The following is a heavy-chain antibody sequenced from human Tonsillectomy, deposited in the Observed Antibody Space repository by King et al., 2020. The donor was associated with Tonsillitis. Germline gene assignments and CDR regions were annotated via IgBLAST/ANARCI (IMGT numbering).Heavy chain of an antibody. D-gene: IGHD2-15*01. CDR1: GFTFSSYG. Sequence: HVQLVESGGGVVQPGRSLRLSCAASGFTFSSYGMHWVRQAPGKGLEGVAVISYDGSNKYYADSVKGRFNISRDNSKNTLYLQMNSLRAEDTAVYYCAKDREYCSGGSCYSEDDYWGQGTLVTVSS. CDR2: ISYDGSNK. CDR3: AKDREYCSGGSCYSEDDY. V-gene: IGHV3-30*18. J-gene: IGHJ4*02.